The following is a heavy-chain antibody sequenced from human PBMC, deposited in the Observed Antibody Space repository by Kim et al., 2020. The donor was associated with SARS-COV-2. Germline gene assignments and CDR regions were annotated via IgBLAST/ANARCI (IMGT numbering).Heavy chain of an antibody. CDR2: IWDDGSNK. CDR1: GFTFSSYA. J-gene: IGHJ6*02. Sequence: GGSLRLSCAASGFTFSSYAMHWVRQAPGKGLEWVAVIWDDGSNKYYADSVKGRFTISRDNSKNTLYLQMNSLRAEDTAVYYCAKFPGTEGLDVWGQGTTVTVSS. V-gene: IGHV3-33*03. CDR3: AKFPGTEGLDV.